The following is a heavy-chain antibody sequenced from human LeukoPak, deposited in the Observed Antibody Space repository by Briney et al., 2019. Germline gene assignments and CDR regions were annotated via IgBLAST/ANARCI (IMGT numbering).Heavy chain of an antibody. CDR1: GYTFTSYD. J-gene: IGHJ4*02. CDR2: MSPDSGYT. D-gene: IGHD5-12*01. Sequence: ASVKVSCKASGYTFTSYDITWARQATGQGLEWMGRMSPDSGYTGYAQTFQGRVSLTRNTSVSTAFMELSSLRSEDMAVYYCEIYTGYDSFWGQGTLVTVSS. V-gene: IGHV1-8*01. CDR3: EIYTGYDSF.